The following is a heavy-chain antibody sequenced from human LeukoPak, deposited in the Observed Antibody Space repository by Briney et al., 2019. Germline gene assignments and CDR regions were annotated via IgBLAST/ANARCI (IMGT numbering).Heavy chain of an antibody. J-gene: IGHJ6*03. Sequence: PSETLSLTCTVSGGSISSYYWSWIRQPPGKGLEWIGEINHSGSTNYNPSLKIRVTISVDTSKNQFSLKLSSVTAADTAVYYCARLLIGGITMIFRGPYYMDAWGKGTTVTVSS. CDR3: ARLLIGGITMIFRGPYYMDA. CDR2: INHSGST. D-gene: IGHD3-22*01. V-gene: IGHV4-34*01. CDR1: GGSISSYY.